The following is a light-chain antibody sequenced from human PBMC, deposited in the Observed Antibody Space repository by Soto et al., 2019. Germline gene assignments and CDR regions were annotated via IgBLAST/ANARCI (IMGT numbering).Light chain of an antibody. V-gene: IGKV3-20*01. CDR1: QSVSSSY. J-gene: IGKJ5*01. CDR2: GAS. Sequence: EIVLTQSPGTLSLSPGERATLSCRASQSVSSSYLAWYQQKPGQAPRLLIYGASSRATGIPDRFSGSGSGTEFTLTITSLQSEDSAVYYCQEYNNWPPTFGQGTRLEI. CDR3: QEYNNWPPT.